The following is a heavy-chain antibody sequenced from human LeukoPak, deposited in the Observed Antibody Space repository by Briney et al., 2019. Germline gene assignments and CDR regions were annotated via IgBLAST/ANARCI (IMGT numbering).Heavy chain of an antibody. Sequence: SETLSLTCTVSGGSISSSSYYWGWIRQPPGKGLEWIVSIYYSGSTYYNPSLKSRVTISVDTSKNQFSLKLSSVTAADTAVYYCARAAPRDAADAFDIWGQGTMVTVSS. J-gene: IGHJ3*02. CDR3: ARAAPRDAADAFDI. D-gene: IGHD6-13*01. CDR1: GGSISSSSYY. CDR2: IYYSGST. V-gene: IGHV4-39*01.